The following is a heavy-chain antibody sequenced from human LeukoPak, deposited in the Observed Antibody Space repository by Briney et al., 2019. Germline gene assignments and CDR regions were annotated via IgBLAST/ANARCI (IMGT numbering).Heavy chain of an antibody. J-gene: IGHJ4*02. CDR1: GGSFSGYY. V-gene: IGHV4-34*01. CDR3: ARDGYDILTGYLYYFDY. D-gene: IGHD3-9*01. CDR2: INHSGST. Sequence: SETLSLTCAVYGGSFSGYYWSWIRQPPGKGLEWIGEINHSGSTNYNPSLKSRVTISVDTSKNQFSLKLSSVTAADTAVYYCARDGYDILTGYLYYFDYWGQGTLVTVSS.